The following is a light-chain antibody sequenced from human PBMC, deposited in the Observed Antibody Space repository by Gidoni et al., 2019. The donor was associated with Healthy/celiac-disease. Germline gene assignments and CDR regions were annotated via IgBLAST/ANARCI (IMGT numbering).Light chain of an antibody. V-gene: IGKV1-39*01. Sequence: DIQMTQSPSSLSASIGDRVTITCRASQSVSTYLNWYQQKPGKAPNLLIYAASNLQSGVPSRFSGSGSGTDFTLTISSPQPEDFATYYCQQSYSTPMYTFGQGTKLEIK. CDR2: AAS. J-gene: IGKJ2*01. CDR3: QQSYSTPMYT. CDR1: QSVSTY.